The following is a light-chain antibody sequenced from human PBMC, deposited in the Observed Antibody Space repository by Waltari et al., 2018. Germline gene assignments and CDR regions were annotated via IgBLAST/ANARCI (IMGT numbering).Light chain of an antibody. Sequence: QSALTQPASVSASPGKSITISCTGTSSAVGNYKRVSWYQQHPGKAPKLMMYAVSKRPSGVSDRFSGSKSGDMASLTISGLQPEDEAEYFCSSYAGSSKGVFGGGTKVTVL. V-gene: IGLV2-23*02. J-gene: IGLJ2*01. CDR3: SSYAGSSKGV. CDR2: AVS. CDR1: SSAVGNYKR.